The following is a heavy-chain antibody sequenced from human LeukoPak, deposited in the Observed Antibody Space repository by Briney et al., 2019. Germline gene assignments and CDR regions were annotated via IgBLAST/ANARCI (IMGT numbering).Heavy chain of an antibody. J-gene: IGHJ4*02. V-gene: IGHV3-23*01. D-gene: IGHD2-21*01. CDR1: GFTFSSYA. CDR2: INGIGGST. Sequence: PGGSLRLSCAASGFTFSSYAMSWVRQAPGKGLEWVSAINGIGGSTYYADSVRGRFTISRDSSKNTLYLQMNSLRAEDAAVYYCAKAPVTSCRGAYCYPFDYWGQGTLVTVSS. CDR3: AKAPVTSCRGAYCYPFDY.